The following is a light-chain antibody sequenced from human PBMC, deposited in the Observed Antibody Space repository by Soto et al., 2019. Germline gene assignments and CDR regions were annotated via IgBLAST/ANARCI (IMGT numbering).Light chain of an antibody. Sequence: SYELTQPPSVSVSPGQTASITCSGDKLGDKYACWYQQKPGQSPVLVIYQDTKRPSGIPERFSGSNSGNTATLTISGTQAMDEADYYCQAWDSNTEGVFGTGTKLIVL. V-gene: IGLV3-1*01. CDR2: QDT. CDR1: KLGDKY. CDR3: QAWDSNTEGV. J-gene: IGLJ1*01.